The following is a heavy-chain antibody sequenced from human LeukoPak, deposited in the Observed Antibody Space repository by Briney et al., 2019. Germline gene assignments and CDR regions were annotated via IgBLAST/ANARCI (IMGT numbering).Heavy chain of an antibody. J-gene: IGHJ4*02. Sequence: ASVNVSCKASGYTFTNYAMNWVRQAPGQGLEWMGWIHPSTGNPTYAQGFTGRFVFSLDTSVSTTYLQISGLKAEDTAVYYCARAYQRFGGLSLPDYWGQGTLVTVSS. V-gene: IGHV7-4-1*02. CDR2: IHPSTGNP. CDR1: GYTFTNYA. CDR3: ARAYQRFGGLSLPDY. D-gene: IGHD3-16*02.